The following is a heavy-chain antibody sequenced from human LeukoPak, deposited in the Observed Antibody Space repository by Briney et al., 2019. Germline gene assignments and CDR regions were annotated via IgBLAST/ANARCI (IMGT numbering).Heavy chain of an antibody. V-gene: IGHV4-34*01. CDR2: INHSGST. D-gene: IGHD6-13*01. CDR1: GGSFSGYY. CDR3: ARRTYSSSY. Sequence: SETLSLTCAVYGGSFSGYYRSWIRQPPGKGLEWIGEINHSGSTNYNPSLKSRVTISVDTFKNQFSLKLSSVTAADTAVYYCARRTYSSSYWGQGTLVTVSS. J-gene: IGHJ4*02.